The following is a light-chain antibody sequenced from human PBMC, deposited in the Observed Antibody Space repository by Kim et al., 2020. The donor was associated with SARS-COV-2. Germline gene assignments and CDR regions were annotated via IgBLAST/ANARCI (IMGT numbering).Light chain of an antibody. CDR3: SSYAGRNDLV. V-gene: IGLV2-8*01. CDR2: DVT. J-gene: IGLJ2*01. CDR1: RSDVGRYNY. Sequence: GQSVDISCTGTRSDVGRYNYVSWYQHHPGKAPKLIIYDVTKRPTGVPDRFSGSKSGNTASLTVSGLQAEDEADYYCSSYAGRNDLVFGGGTQLTVL.